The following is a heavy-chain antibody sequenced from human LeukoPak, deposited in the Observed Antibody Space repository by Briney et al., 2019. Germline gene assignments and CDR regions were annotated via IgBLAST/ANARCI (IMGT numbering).Heavy chain of an antibody. Sequence: PGGSLRLSCAASGFTFSSYWMHWVRQAPGKGLVWVSHINRDGSTTYYADSVKGRFTISRDNAKNTLYLQVNSLRAEDTAVYYCAMDAAVKDSWGQGTLVTVSS. D-gene: IGHD4-17*01. J-gene: IGHJ4*02. CDR1: GFTFSSYW. CDR2: INRDGSTT. V-gene: IGHV3-74*01. CDR3: AMDAAVKDS.